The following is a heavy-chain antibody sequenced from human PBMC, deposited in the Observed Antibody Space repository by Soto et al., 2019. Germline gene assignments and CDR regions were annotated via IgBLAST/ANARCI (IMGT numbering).Heavy chain of an antibody. D-gene: IGHD6-19*01. CDR2: ISYDGSTR. Sequence: QVQLVESGGGVVQPGRSLRLSCAASGFTFSTNAMHWVRQAPGKGLEWVAVISYDGSTRHYADSMKGRFTISRDNSKNTLYLQMNNLRAEYTAVYYCAKQFSGWSCSFDYWGQGNLVTVSS. J-gene: IGHJ4*02. CDR1: GFTFSTNA. CDR3: AKQFSGWSCSFDY. V-gene: IGHV3-30-3*02.